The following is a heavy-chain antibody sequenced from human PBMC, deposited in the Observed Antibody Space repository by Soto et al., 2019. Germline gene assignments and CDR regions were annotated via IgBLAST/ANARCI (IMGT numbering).Heavy chain of an antibody. J-gene: IGHJ4*02. CDR3: ARENLLDCGRGCYSSPFDS. D-gene: IGHD2-21*02. CDR2: MSHSGST. Sequence: QVQLQESGPGLVKPSQTLSLTCTVSGGSLTTDDYYWSWIRQHPGKGLEWIGYMSHSGSTFYNPSLKSRITVSVDTSHHLFSLKLTSVTAADTAVYYCARENLLDCGRGCYSSPFDSWGQGTLVMVSS. CDR1: GGSLTTDDYY. V-gene: IGHV4-31*03.